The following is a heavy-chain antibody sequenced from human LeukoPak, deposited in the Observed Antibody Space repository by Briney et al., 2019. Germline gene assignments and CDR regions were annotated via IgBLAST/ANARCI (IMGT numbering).Heavy chain of an antibody. V-gene: IGHV1-69*16. Sequence: EIIPILGTANYAQKFQGRVTITTDESTSTAYMELSSLRSEDTAVYYCARVSLGFGTGTTLANYYYMDVWGTGTTVTVSS. CDR2: IIPILGTA. D-gene: IGHD1-7*01. CDR3: ARVSLGFGTGTTLANYYYMDV. J-gene: IGHJ6*03.